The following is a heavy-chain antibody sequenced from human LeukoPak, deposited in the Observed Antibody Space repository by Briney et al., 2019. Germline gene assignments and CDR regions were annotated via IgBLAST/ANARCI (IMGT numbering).Heavy chain of an antibody. J-gene: IGHJ6*02. Sequence: GRSLRLSCTVSGFTFDDYAMHWVRHPPGKGLEWGAGITWNRDNIGYGDSVKGRFTISRDNVKNVLYLQMNSLRPEDTALYYCAKDLSSAITSALVLDVWGQGTTV. V-gene: IGHV3-9*01. D-gene: IGHD3-22*01. CDR3: AKDLSSAITSALVLDV. CDR1: GFTFDDYA. CDR2: ITWNRDNI.